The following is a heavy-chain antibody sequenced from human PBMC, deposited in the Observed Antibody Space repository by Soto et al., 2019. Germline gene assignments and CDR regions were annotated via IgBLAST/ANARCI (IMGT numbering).Heavy chain of an antibody. CDR2: IYYSGST. D-gene: IGHD5-18*01. Sequence: SETLSLTCTVSGGSVSSGSYYWSWIRQPPGKGLEWIGFIYYSGSTYYNPSLQSRLTISVDTSKNQFSLKLSSVTAADTAVYYCARGYGRNFDYWGQGTLVTVSS. CDR1: GGSVSSGSYY. V-gene: IGHV4-61*01. CDR3: ARGYGRNFDY. J-gene: IGHJ4*02.